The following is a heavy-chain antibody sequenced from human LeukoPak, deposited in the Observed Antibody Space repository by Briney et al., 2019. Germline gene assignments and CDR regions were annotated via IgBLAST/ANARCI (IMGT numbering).Heavy chain of an antibody. Sequence: SGGSLRLSCAASGFTFSKHWMHWVRQVPGKGLVWVSRINSDGGSTSYADSVKGRFTISRDNAKNTLYLQMNSLRAEDTAVHYCARATSYSNYGMDVWGQGTTVTVSS. CDR3: ARATSYSNYGMDV. V-gene: IGHV3-74*01. J-gene: IGHJ6*02. CDR1: GFTFSKHW. CDR2: INSDGGST. D-gene: IGHD4-11*01.